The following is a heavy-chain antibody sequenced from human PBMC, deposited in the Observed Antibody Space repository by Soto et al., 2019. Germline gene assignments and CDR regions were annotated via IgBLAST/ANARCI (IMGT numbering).Heavy chain of an antibody. V-gene: IGHV4-28*01. D-gene: IGHD3-16*01. CDR2: IYYSGST. J-gene: IGHJ6*03. CDR1: GYSISSSNW. CDR3: ARKGEYYYYMDV. Sequence: SETLSLTCAVSGYSISSSNWWGWVRQPPGKGLEWIGYIYYSGSTYYNPSLKSRVTMSVDTSKNQFSLKLSSVTAVDTAVYYCARKGEYYYYMDVWGKGTTVTVSS.